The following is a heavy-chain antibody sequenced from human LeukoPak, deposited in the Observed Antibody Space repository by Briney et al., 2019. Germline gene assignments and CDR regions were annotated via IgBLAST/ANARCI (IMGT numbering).Heavy chain of an antibody. D-gene: IGHD5-24*01. J-gene: IGHJ4*02. Sequence: GASVKVSRKASGYTFTSYDINWVRQATGQGLEWMGWMNPNSGNTGYAQKFQGRVTMTRNTSISTAYMELSSLRSEDTAVYYCARGRRGRGGRDKGFDYWGQGTLVTVSS. CDR3: ARGRRGRGGRDKGFDY. V-gene: IGHV1-8*01. CDR1: GYTFTSYD. CDR2: MNPNSGNT.